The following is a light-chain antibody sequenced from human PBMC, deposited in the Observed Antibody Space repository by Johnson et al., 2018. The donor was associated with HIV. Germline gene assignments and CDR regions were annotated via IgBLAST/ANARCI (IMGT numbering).Light chain of an antibody. V-gene: IGLV1-51*02. CDR2: ENN. J-gene: IGLJ1*01. CDR1: SSNIGNTY. Sequence: QPVLTQPPSVSAAPGQKVTISCSGSSSNIGNTYVSWYQQLPGTAPKLLIYENNNRPSGIPGRFSGSKSGTSATLGITGLQTGDEADDYCGTWDNTLSVYYVFGSGTKVTVL. CDR3: GTWDNTLSVYYV.